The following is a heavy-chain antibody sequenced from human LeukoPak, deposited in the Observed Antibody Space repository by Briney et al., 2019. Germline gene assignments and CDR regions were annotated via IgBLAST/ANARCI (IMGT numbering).Heavy chain of an antibody. J-gene: IGHJ4*02. CDR1: GGSISSYY. D-gene: IGHD3-10*01. Sequence: LSLTCTVSGGSISSYYWSWIRQPPGKGLEWVSYISNRGTIVYYANSVEGRFTISRDNAKNSLYLQMSGLRAEDTAVYYCASGDFGSGRRAFDYWGQGTLVTVSS. V-gene: IGHV3-11*04. CDR3: ASGDFGSGRRAFDY. CDR2: ISNRGTIV.